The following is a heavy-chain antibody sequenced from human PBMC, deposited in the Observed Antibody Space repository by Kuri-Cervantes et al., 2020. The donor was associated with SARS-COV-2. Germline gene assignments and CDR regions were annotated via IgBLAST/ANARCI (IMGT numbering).Heavy chain of an antibody. CDR3: ARDPWRADISGMKRAFDH. V-gene: IGHV3-30*04. CDR2: ISFDGRNT. D-gene: IGHD6-19*01. CDR1: GFTFSDYA. J-gene: IGHJ4*02. Sequence: GESLKISYAASGFTFSDYAIDWVRQAPGKGLEWVAIISFDGRNTKYTDSMKGRFTIPRDNSKNVVYLQMDSLTLEDTAVYCCARDPWRADISGMKRAFDHWGQGTLVTVSS.